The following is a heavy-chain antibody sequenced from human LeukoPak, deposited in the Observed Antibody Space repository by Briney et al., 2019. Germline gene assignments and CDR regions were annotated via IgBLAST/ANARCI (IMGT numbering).Heavy chain of an antibody. V-gene: IGHV3-23*01. CDR1: GFTFSSYA. CDR2: ISGSGSST. CDR3: ANLGIDIVVVTAIREYFQH. Sequence: GGSLRLSCAASGFTFSSYAMSWVRQAPGKGLEWVSAISGSGSSTYYADSVKGRFTISRDNSKNTLYLQMNSLRAEDTAVYYCANLGIDIVVVTAIREYFQHWGQGTLVTVSS. D-gene: IGHD2-21*02. J-gene: IGHJ1*01.